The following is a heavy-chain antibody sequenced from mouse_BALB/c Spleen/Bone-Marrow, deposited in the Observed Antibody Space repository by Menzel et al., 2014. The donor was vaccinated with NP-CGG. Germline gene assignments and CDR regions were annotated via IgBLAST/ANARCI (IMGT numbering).Heavy chain of an antibody. D-gene: IGHD2-1*01. V-gene: IGHV1-87*01. Sequence: SGAELARPGASVKLSCKASGYTFTSYWMQWVKQRPGQGLEWIGAIYPGDGDTRYTQKFKGKATLTADKSSSTAYMQLSSLASEDSAVYYCARGRENGNYDAMDYWGQGTSVTVSS. CDR1: GYTFTSYW. CDR3: ARGRENGNYDAMDY. J-gene: IGHJ4*01. CDR2: IYPGDGDT.